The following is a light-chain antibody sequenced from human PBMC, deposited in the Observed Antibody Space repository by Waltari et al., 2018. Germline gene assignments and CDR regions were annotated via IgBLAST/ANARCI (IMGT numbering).Light chain of an antibody. CDR2: CAS. CDR1: QSLLYSSNNMNY. Sequence: DVVMTQSPDSLPVSLGERATITCKSSQSLLYSSNNMNYLAWYQQRPGQPPKLLIYCASTRESGVPDRFSGSGSGTDFTLTISSLQAEDVAVYYCQQYYSRPRTFGQGTKVEIK. V-gene: IGKV4-1*01. CDR3: QQYYSRPRT. J-gene: IGKJ1*01.